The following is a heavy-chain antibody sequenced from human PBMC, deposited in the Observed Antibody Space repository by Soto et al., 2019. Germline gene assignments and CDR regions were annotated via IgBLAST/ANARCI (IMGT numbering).Heavy chain of an antibody. V-gene: IGHV1-69*01. J-gene: IGHJ6*02. CDR1: GGTFSSYA. CDR3: ARVSRATDYGMDV. CDR2: IIPIFGTA. Sequence: ASVKVSCKESGGTFSSYAMSWVRPAPGQGLEWMGGIIPIFGTANYAQKFQGRVTITADESTSTAYMELSSLRSEDTAVYYCARVSRATDYGMDVWGQGTTVTVSS. D-gene: IGHD4-4*01.